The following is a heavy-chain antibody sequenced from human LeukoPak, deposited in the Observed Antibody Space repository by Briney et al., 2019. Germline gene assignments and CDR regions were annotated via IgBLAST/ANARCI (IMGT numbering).Heavy chain of an antibody. CDR1: DFTFSSYG. Sequence: GGSLRLSCVASDFTFSSYGMHWLRQAPGKGLEWVAFIRSDGSTKYYADSVKGRFTISRNNSKNTLYLRMNSLRAEDTAMYYCAKIISSSWGVFDYWGQGTLVTVSS. D-gene: IGHD3-10*01. V-gene: IGHV3-30*02. CDR2: IRSDGSTK. CDR3: AKIISSSWGVFDY. J-gene: IGHJ4*02.